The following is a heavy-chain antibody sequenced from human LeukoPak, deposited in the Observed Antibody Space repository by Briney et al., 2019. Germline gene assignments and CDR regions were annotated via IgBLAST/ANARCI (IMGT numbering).Heavy chain of an antibody. CDR1: GFTFSHHW. Sequence: GGSLRLSCEVSGFTFSHHWMSWVRQAPGKGLEWVANIRQDGGVKFYVDSVKGRFTISRGNAKHSVYLQMNSLRAEDTAMYYCARDANYGSGRSDDAFDIWGQGTMVTVSS. CDR3: ARDANYGSGRSDDAFDI. D-gene: IGHD3-10*01. J-gene: IGHJ3*02. CDR2: IRQDGGVK. V-gene: IGHV3-7*01.